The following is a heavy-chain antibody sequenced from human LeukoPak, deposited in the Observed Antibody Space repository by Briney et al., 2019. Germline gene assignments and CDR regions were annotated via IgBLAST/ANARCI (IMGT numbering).Heavy chain of an antibody. J-gene: IGHJ4*02. Sequence: RASVKVSCKASGYTFTSYDMNWVRQAPGQGLEWMGIINPSGGSTSYAQKFQGRVTMTRDTSTSTVYMELSSLRSEDTAVYYCARDGHSSGYYAYWGQGTLVTVSS. D-gene: IGHD3-22*01. CDR3: ARDGHSSGYYAY. CDR1: GYTFTSYD. CDR2: INPSGGST. V-gene: IGHV1-46*01.